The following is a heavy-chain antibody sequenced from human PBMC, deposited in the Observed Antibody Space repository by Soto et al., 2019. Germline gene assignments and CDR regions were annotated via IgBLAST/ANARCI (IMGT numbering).Heavy chain of an antibody. CDR1: GFTFSDYY. CDR3: ARVVDSAYYPDC. V-gene: IGHV3-11*01. CDR2: ISSSGTTI. Sequence: GGSLRLSCAASGFTFSDYYMSWIRQAPGKGLEWVSYISSSGTTIYYADSLKGRFTISRDNAKESLYLQMNSLRAEDTAVYYCARVVDSAYYPDCWGQGTLVTVSS. J-gene: IGHJ4*02. D-gene: IGHD3-22*01.